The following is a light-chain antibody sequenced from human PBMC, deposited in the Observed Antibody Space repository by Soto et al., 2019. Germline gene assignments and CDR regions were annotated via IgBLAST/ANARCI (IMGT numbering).Light chain of an antibody. CDR1: WSNIGAGFD. CDR2: GHT. V-gene: IGLV1-40*01. CDR3: QSCDLDLRAWV. J-gene: IGLJ3*02. Sequence: QSVVTQPPSVSGAPGQTVTISCTGTWSNIGAGFDVHWYRQLPGASPTLLIYGHTYRPSGVPDRFSVSKSGTSASLVITGLQAEDAADYYCQSCDLDLRAWVFGGGTKLTVL.